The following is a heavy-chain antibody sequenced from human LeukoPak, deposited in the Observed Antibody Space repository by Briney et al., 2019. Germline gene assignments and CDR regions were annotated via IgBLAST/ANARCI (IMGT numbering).Heavy chain of an antibody. CDR1: GFTFSSYG. D-gene: IGHD3-3*01. Sequence: GGSLRLSCAASGFTFSSYGMHWVRQAPGKGLEWVAVISYDGSKKYYADSVKGRFTISRDNSKNTLYLQMNSLRAEDTAVYYCAKDARMGWLLYYFDYWGQGTLVTVSS. J-gene: IGHJ4*02. CDR3: AKDARMGWLLYYFDY. CDR2: ISYDGSKK. V-gene: IGHV3-30*18.